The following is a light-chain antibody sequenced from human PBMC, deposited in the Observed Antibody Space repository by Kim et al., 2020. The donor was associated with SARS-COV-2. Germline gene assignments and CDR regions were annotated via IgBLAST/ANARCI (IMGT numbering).Light chain of an antibody. Sequence: DIQMTQSPSAMSASVGDRVTITCRASQGISNYLAWFQQKPGKVTERLIYAASNLQSGVPSRFSGSRSGTEFTLTFSSLQPEDLATYYCVQYNYYPFTFGRGNTVDIK. CDR3: VQYNYYPFT. J-gene: IGKJ4*01. CDR2: AAS. CDR1: QGISNY. V-gene: IGKV1-17*03.